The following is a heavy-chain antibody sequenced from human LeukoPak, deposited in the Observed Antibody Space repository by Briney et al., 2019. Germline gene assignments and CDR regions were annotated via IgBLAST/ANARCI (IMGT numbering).Heavy chain of an antibody. CDR3: ARVHGGYNLSPFDY. J-gene: IGHJ4*02. V-gene: IGHV3-48*04. D-gene: IGHD5-24*01. CDR1: GFTVSSTY. Sequence: PGGSLRLSCAASGFTVSSTYMSWVRQAPGKWLEWVSYISSSSSTIYYADSVKGRFTISRDNAKNSLYLQMNSLRAEDTAVYYCARVHGGYNLSPFDYWGQGTLVTVSS. CDR2: ISSSSSTI.